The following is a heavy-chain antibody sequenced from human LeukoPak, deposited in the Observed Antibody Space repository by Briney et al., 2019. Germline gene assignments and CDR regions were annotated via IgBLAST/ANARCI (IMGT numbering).Heavy chain of an antibody. CDR1: GGSISSSSYY. V-gene: IGHV4-39*07. CDR2: IYYSGST. D-gene: IGHD3-10*01. Sequence: SETLSLTCTVSGGSISSSSYYWGWIRQPPGKGLEWIGSIYYSGSTYYNPSLKSRVTISVDTSKNQFSLKLSSVTAADTAVYYCARHEGLFMVRALDVWGQGTTVIVSS. CDR3: ARHEGLFMVRALDV. J-gene: IGHJ6*02.